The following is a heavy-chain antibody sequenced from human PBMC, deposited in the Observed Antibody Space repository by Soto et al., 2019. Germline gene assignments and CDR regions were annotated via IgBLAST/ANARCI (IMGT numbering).Heavy chain of an antibody. D-gene: IGHD1-20*01. Sequence: EVQLLESGGGLVQPGGSLRLSCAASGLTFSSYAMRWVRQAPGKGLEWVSAISGRGGSTYYADSVKGRFTISRDNSKNTLYMQMNSLRAEDTAVYYSAKRGMDLNWGKGTMVTVSS. J-gene: IGHJ4*02. CDR3: AKRGMDLN. V-gene: IGHV3-23*01. CDR2: ISGRGGST. CDR1: GLTFSSYA.